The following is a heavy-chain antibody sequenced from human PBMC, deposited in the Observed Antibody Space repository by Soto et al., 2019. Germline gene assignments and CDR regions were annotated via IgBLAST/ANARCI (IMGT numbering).Heavy chain of an antibody. CDR3: AKDSRIVVVTAPYDY. J-gene: IGHJ4*02. CDR2: ISYDGSNK. D-gene: IGHD2-21*02. CDR1: GFTFSSYG. Sequence: QVQLVESGGGVVQPGRSLRLSCAASGFTFSSYGMHWVRQAPGKGLEWVAVISYDGSNKYYADSVKGRFTISRDNSKNTLYLPMNSGRAEDTAVYYCAKDSRIVVVTAPYDYWGQGTLVTVSS. V-gene: IGHV3-30*18.